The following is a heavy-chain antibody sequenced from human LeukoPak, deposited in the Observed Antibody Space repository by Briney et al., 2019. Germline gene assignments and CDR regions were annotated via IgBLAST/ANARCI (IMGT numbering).Heavy chain of an antibody. D-gene: IGHD6-6*01. CDR3: AIARRDFMYNDY. CDR1: GYTFTNYD. CDR2: MNPNSGNT. V-gene: IGHV1-8*03. J-gene: IGHJ4*02. Sequence: ASVKVSCKASGYTFTNYDINWVRQATGQGLEWMGWMNPNSGNTGYARKFQGRVTITRNTSISTAYMELSSLRSEDTAVYYCAIARRDFMYNDYWGQGTLVTVSS.